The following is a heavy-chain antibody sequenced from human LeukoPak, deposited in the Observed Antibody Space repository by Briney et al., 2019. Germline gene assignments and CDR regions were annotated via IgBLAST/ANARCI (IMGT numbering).Heavy chain of an antibody. Sequence: SETLSLTCTVSGGSISSGSYYWSWIRQPAGKGLEWIGRIYTSGSTNYNPSLKSRVTISVDTSKNQFSLKLSSVTAADTAVYYCTRGGWGSAAGRPSEYWGQGTLVTVSS. J-gene: IGHJ4*02. D-gene: IGHD6-13*01. V-gene: IGHV4-61*02. CDR2: IYTSGST. CDR1: GGSISSGSYY. CDR3: TRGGWGSAAGRPSEY.